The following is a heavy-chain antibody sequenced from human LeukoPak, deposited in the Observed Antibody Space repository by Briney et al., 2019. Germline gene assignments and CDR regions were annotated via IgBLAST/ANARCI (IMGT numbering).Heavy chain of an antibody. D-gene: IGHD3-22*01. V-gene: IGHV3-11*04. CDR1: GFTFSDYY. CDR2: ISSGGSTI. Sequence: PGGSLRLSCAASGFTFSDYYMSWIRQAPGKGLEWVSYISSGGSTIYYADSVKGRFTISRDNAKNSLYPQMNSLRAEDTAVYYCARDIYYYDSSGYYFPGGSDYWGQGTLVTVSS. J-gene: IGHJ4*02. CDR3: ARDIYYYDSSGYYFPGGSDY.